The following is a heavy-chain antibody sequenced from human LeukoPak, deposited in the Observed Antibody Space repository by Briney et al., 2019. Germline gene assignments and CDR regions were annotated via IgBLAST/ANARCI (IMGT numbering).Heavy chain of an antibody. V-gene: IGHV1-58*01. CDR3: AADAYYYGSGRPNWFDP. CDR2: IVVGSGNT. CDR1: GFTFTSSA. J-gene: IGHJ5*02. Sequence: SVKVSCKASGFTFTSSAVQWVRQARGQRLEWIGWIVVGSGNTNYAQKFQERVTITRDMSTSTAYMELSSLRSEDTAVYYCAADAYYYGSGRPNWFDPWGQGTLVTVSS. D-gene: IGHD3-10*01.